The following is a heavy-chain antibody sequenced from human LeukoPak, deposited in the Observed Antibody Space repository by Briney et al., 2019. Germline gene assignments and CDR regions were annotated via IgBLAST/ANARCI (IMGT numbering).Heavy chain of an antibody. CDR1: GGSISSGGYS. D-gene: IGHD4-17*01. V-gene: IGHV4-30-2*01. Sequence: SETLSLTCAVSGGSISSGGYSWSWIRQPPGKGLEWIGYIYHSGSTYYNPSLKSRVTISVDTSKNQFSLKLSSVTAADTAVYYCARGTRPTTVTTFDYWGQGTLVTVSS. J-gene: IGHJ4*02. CDR3: ARGTRPTTVTTFDY. CDR2: IYHSGST.